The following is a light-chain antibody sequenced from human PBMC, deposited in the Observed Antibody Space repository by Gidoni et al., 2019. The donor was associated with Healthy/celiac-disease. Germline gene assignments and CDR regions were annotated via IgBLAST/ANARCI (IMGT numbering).Light chain of an antibody. CDR3: CSYAGSSTLV. CDR2: EVS. J-gene: IGLJ3*02. Sequence: QSALPPPASVSGSPAQSITISCTGTSSDVGSYNLVSWYQQHPGKAPKLMIYEVSKRPSGVSNRFSGSKSGNTASLTISGLQAEDEAEYYCCSYAGSSTLVFGGGTKLTVL. V-gene: IGLV2-23*02. CDR1: SSDVGSYNL.